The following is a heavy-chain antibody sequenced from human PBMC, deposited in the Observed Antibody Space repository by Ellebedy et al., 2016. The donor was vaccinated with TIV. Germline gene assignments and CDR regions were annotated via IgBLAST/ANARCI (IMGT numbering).Heavy chain of an antibody. CDR2: IIPILGIA. CDR1: GYTFTTYG. Sequence: ASVKVSCKASGYTFTTYGISWVRQAPGQGLEWMGRIIPILGIANYAQKFQGRVTMTRNTSISTAYMELSSLRSEDTAVYYCARDGAVTTVFDYWGQGTLVTVSS. D-gene: IGHD4-17*01. V-gene: IGHV1-8*01. CDR3: ARDGAVTTVFDY. J-gene: IGHJ4*02.